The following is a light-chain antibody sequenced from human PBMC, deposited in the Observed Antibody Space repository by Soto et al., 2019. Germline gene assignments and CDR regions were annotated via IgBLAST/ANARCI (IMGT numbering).Light chain of an antibody. CDR2: SAS. Sequence: EIVMTQSPATLSVSPGERATLSCRASQSVRTNLAWYQLKPGQSPRLLIYSASTRATGIPARLSGGGSGTEFILTISNLQSEDFAVYYCQQYDTWPLAFGQGTKLEIK. CDR1: QSVRTN. V-gene: IGKV3-15*01. CDR3: QQYDTWPLA. J-gene: IGKJ2*01.